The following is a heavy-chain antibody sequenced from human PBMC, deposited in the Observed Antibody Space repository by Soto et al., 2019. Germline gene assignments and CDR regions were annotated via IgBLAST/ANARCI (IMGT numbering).Heavy chain of an antibody. D-gene: IGHD3-3*01. CDR3: ARHRNHDFWTDTYQFFGMDV. Sequence: DSVKVSCKVSGNTFTRNKIHWVRQAPGQGLEWMVVINPRDGSTKYAQTFRGRLIVTRDTSTNTVYMELTSLISPDTAVYFXARHRNHDFWTDTYQFFGMDVCGQVTRVTSP. CDR2: INPRDGST. CDR1: GNTFTRNK. J-gene: IGHJ6*02. V-gene: IGHV1-46*01.